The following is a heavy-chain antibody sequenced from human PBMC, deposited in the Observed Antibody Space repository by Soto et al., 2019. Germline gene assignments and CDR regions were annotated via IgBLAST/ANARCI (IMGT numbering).Heavy chain of an antibody. D-gene: IGHD1-1*01. V-gene: IGHV4-59*01. CDR1: GGSISSYY. CDR2: IYYSGST. J-gene: IGHJ3*02. CDR3: AREGWGSVRHKTGKTFGAFDI. Sequence: SETLSLTCTVSGGSISSYYWSWIRQPPGKGLEWIGYIYYSGSTNYNPSLKSRVTISVDTSKNQFSLKLSSVTAADTAVYYCAREGWGSVRHKTGKTFGAFDIWGQGTMVTVSS.